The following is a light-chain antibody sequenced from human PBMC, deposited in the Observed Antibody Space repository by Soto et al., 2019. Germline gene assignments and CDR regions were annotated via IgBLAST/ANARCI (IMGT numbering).Light chain of an antibody. CDR3: QQYVTSLTT. CDR1: QSVSSSY. V-gene: IGKV3-20*01. Sequence: ENVVPHSLGTPAASTGERANLSCRASQSVSSSYLAWYQQKPGQAPRLLIFGASIRVTGIPDRFIGSGSGTHFTLTISRLEPEDFAVYYCQQYVTSLTTFGQGTKVDIK. J-gene: IGKJ1*01. CDR2: GAS.